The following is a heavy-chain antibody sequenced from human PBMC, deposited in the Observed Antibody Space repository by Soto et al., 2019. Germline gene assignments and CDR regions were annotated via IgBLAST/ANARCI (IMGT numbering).Heavy chain of an antibody. CDR2: ISAYNGNT. CDR3: ARGPYGSGSPSPYNWFDP. D-gene: IGHD3-10*01. Sequence: ASVKVSCKASGYTFTSYGISWVRQAPGQGLEWMGWISAYNGNTNYAQKLQGRVTMTTDTSTSTAYMELRSLRSDDTAVYYCARGPYGSGSPSPYNWFDPWGQGTLVTVS. V-gene: IGHV1-18*01. CDR1: GYTFTSYG. J-gene: IGHJ5*02.